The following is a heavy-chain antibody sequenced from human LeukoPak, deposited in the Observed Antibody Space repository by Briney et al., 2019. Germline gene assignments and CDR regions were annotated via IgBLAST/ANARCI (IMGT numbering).Heavy chain of an antibody. CDR2: IYYSGST. J-gene: IGHJ4*02. CDR1: GGSISSSSYY. Sequence: SETLSLTCTVSGGSISSSSYYWGWIRQPPGKGLEWIGSIYYSGSTYYNPSLKSRVTISVDTSKNQFSLKLSSVTAADTAVYYCARRRGYSSSNIDYWGQGTLVTVSS. V-gene: IGHV4-39*01. D-gene: IGHD6-13*01. CDR3: ARRRGYSSSNIDY.